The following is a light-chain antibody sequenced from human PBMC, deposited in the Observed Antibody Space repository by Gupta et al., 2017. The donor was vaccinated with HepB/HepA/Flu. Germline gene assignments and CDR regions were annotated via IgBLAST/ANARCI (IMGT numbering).Light chain of an antibody. J-gene: IGKJ1*01. CDR2: GVS. V-gene: IGKV3-20*01. CDR1: QSISSGY. Sequence: EIVLTQSPGTLSLSPGEKVTLSCRASQSISSGYLAWYQQKPGQAPRLLIYGVSSRATGIPDRISGSGSGTDFTLTISRLEPEDFAVYYCQQYDSSPRTFGQGTKVEIK. CDR3: QQYDSSPRT.